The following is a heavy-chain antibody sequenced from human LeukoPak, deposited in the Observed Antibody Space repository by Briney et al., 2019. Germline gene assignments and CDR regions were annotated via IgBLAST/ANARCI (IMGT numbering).Heavy chain of an antibody. CDR3: ARVGALSSSWLLY. J-gene: IGHJ4*02. D-gene: IGHD6-13*01. CDR1: GFTFSSYE. Sequence: GGSLRLSCAASGFTFSSYEMNRVRQAPGKGLEWVSSISRSATTIYYADSVKGRFTISRDNAKNSLYLQMNSLRAEDTAVYFCARVGALSSSWLLYWGQGTLVTVSS. CDR2: ISRSATTI. V-gene: IGHV3-48*03.